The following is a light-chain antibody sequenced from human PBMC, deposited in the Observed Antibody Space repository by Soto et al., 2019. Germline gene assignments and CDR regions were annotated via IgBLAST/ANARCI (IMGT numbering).Light chain of an antibody. CDR1: SSDVGRYNY. CDR3: SSYTSSSTRV. V-gene: IGLV2-14*01. Sequence: QSALTQPASVSRSPGQSITISCIGTSSDVGRYNYVSWYQQHPGQAPRLMIYDVNNRPSGVSNRFSGSKSDNTASLTISGLQAEDEADYYCSSYTSSSTRVFGTGTKVTVL. CDR2: DVN. J-gene: IGLJ1*01.